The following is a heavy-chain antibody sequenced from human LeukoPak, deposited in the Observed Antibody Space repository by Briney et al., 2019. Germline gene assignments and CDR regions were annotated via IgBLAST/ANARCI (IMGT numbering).Heavy chain of an antibody. J-gene: IGHJ3*02. CDR1: GGSISSYY. CDR3: ARDWITGTDDAFDI. D-gene: IGHD1-20*01. Sequence: SETLSLTCTVSGGSISSYYWSWIRQPAGKGLEWIGRIYTSGSTNYNPSLKSRVTMSVDTSKNQFSLKLSSVTAADTAVYYCARDWITGTDDAFDIWGQGTMVTVSS. CDR2: IYTSGST. V-gene: IGHV4-4*07.